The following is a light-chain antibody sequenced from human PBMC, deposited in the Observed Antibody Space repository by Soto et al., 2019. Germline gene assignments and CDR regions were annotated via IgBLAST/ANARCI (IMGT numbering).Light chain of an antibody. J-gene: IGKJ1*01. CDR2: GAS. Sequence: EYLLTQSPGTLSLSPGDKATLSCRASQNVISSHLAWYQQRPGQAPRLLIYGASTRATDIPDRFSGRGSGTDFTLIISKLEPEDFEVYYCQQYDSSSWTFGQGTKVDIK. V-gene: IGKV3-20*01. CDR1: QNVISSH. CDR3: QQYDSSSWT.